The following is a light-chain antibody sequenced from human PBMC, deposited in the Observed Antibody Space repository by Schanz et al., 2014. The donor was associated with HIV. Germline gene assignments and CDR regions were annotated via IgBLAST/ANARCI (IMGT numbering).Light chain of an antibody. CDR3: QQYGSSPWT. V-gene: IGKV3-20*01. CDR2: ATS. J-gene: IGKJ1*01. Sequence: ETVLTQSPGSLSLSPGERATLSCRTSQSVGGSQLAWYQHKRGQAPRLLIYATSFRATGIPDRFSGSGSGTDFILTISRLEPEDYAVYYCQQYGSSPWTFGQGTRVDVK. CDR1: QSVGGSQ.